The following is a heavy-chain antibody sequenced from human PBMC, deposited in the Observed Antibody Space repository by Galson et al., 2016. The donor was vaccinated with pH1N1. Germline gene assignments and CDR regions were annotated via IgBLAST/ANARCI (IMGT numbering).Heavy chain of an antibody. V-gene: IGHV4-4*07. D-gene: IGHD1-26*01. Sequence: LSLTCSVSGASMKSYYWSWIRHPAEETLEWIGRVYMTGGITYNPSLKSRVTMSVETSKNQLSLTLTSVTAADTAVYYCAAQTVGATTVFDLWGPGTKVIVSS. J-gene: IGHJ2*01. CDR3: AAQTVGATTVFDL. CDR2: VYMTGGI. CDR1: GASMKSYY.